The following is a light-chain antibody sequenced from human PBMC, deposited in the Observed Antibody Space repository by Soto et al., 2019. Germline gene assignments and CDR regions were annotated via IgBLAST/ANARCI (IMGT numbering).Light chain of an antibody. CDR3: QQYDNLLPIT. Sequence: IQMTQSPSSLSASVGDRVTITCQASQDISKNLNWYQQKPGKAPKLLIYDASSLQTGVTSRFSGSGSATHFTFTISSLQPEDMATYYWQQYDNLLPITFGQGTRLEIK. CDR1: QDISKN. J-gene: IGKJ5*01. CDR2: DAS. V-gene: IGKV1-33*01.